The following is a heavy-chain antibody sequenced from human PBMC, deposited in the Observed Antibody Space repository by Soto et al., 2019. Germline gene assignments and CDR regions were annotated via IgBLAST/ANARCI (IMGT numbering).Heavy chain of an antibody. CDR1: GYSFTTSG. CDR2: ISTYNGNT. D-gene: IGHD2-21*01. J-gene: IGHJ4*01. CDR3: ARLANIFDFDN. V-gene: IGHV1-18*01. Sequence: GASVKVSCKASGYSFTTSGITWVRQAPGQGLEWMGWISTYNGNTNYAQKLQDRVTISADKSISTAYLQWSSLKASDTAMYYCARLANIFDFDNWGHGTLVTVSS.